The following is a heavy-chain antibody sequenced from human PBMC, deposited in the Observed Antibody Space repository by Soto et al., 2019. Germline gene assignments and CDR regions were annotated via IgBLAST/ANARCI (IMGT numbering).Heavy chain of an antibody. D-gene: IGHD2-15*01. Sequence: PGESLKLSCKGSGYIFTRYWIGWVRQMPGKXLEWMGSIYLGDSDTRYSPPFQGKVTISAVKTFRTAYLQWSSLKAAATAMYYCGTRPCSGGSGYSSYYGMDVWGQGTTVTVSS. V-gene: IGHV5-51*01. CDR2: IYLGDSDT. J-gene: IGHJ6*02. CDR1: GYIFTRYW. CDR3: GTRPCSGGSGYSSYYGMDV.